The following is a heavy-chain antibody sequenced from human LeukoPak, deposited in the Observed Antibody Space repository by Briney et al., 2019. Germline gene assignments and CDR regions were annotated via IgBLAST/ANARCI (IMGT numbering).Heavy chain of an antibody. CDR3: AKRIRDIVATNRFDY. V-gene: IGHV3-30-3*01. D-gene: IGHD5-12*01. J-gene: IGHJ4*02. CDR2: ISYDGSNK. CDR1: GFTFSSYA. Sequence: GGSLRLSCAASGFTFSSYAMHWVRRAPGKGLGWVAVISYDGSNKYYADSVKGRFTISRDNSKNTLYLQINSLRAEDTAVYYCAKRIRDIVATNRFDYWGQGTLVSVSS.